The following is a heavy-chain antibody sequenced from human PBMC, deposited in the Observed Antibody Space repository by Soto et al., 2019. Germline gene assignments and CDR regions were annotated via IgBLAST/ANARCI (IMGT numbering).Heavy chain of an antibody. D-gene: IGHD3-22*01. Sequence: GASVKLSCTASGYSFRCYGIKWVRQAPGQGLEWMGWINPSDGNRNFAQKFEDRATMTTATSTNTVFLELRSLKSDDTAIYYCARDRLRGYDSSGFYSWGQGTMVTVSS. CDR1: GYSFRCYG. CDR2: INPSDGNR. CDR3: ARDRLRGYDSSGFYS. V-gene: IGHV1-18*01. J-gene: IGHJ4*02.